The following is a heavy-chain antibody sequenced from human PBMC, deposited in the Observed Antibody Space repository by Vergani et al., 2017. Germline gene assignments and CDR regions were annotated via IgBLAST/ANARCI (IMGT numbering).Heavy chain of an antibody. Sequence: QLHLQESGPGLVKPSETLSLTCTVSGGSITSSSYYWGWIRQPPGKGLEWIGNIFQSGTTYHNPSLKSRATLLVDTSKNQFSLKLTSVTAADTAVYYCARRSSSYYFDIWGQGVLITVSS. D-gene: IGHD3-22*01. J-gene: IGHJ5*02. CDR3: ARRSSSYYFDI. V-gene: IGHV4-39*07. CDR1: GGSITSSSYY. CDR2: IFQSGTT.